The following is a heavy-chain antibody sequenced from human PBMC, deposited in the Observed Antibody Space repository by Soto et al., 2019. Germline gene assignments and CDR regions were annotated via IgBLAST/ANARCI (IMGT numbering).Heavy chain of an antibody. CDR3: ARELWVRAFDY. V-gene: IGHV3-30*04. J-gene: IGHJ4*02. CDR1: GFTFSSYA. CDR2: ISYDGSNT. Sequence: PGGSLRLSCAASGFTFSSYAMHWVRQAPGKGLEWVAVISYDGSNTYYADSVKGRFTISRDNSKNTLYLQMNSVRAEDTAVYYCARELWVRAFDYWGQGTPVTVSS. D-gene: IGHD2-21*01.